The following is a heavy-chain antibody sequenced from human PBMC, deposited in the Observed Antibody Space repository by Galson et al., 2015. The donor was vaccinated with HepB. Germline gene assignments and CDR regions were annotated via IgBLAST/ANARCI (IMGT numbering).Heavy chain of an antibody. CDR1: GFTFSNAW. Sequence: SLRLSCAASGFTFSNAWMSWVRQAPGKGLEWVGRIKSKTDGGTTDYAAPVKGRFTISRDDSKNTLYLQMNSLKTEDTAVYYCARDGYSYGPDDAFDIWDQGTMVTVSS. D-gene: IGHD5-18*01. CDR2: IKSKTDGGTT. CDR3: ARDGYSYGPDDAFDI. J-gene: IGHJ3*02. V-gene: IGHV3-15*01.